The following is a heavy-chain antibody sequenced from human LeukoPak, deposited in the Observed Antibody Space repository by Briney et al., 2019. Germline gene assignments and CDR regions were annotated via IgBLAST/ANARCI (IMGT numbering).Heavy chain of an antibody. D-gene: IGHD6-19*01. Sequence: SVKVSCKASGGTFSSYAISWVRQAPGQGLEWMGRIIPIFGTANYAQKFQSRVTITTDESTSTAYTELSSLRSEDTAVYYCARDIISSGRLNWFDPWGQGTLVTVSS. CDR2: IIPIFGTA. V-gene: IGHV1-69*05. CDR1: GGTFSSYA. J-gene: IGHJ5*02. CDR3: ARDIISSGRLNWFDP.